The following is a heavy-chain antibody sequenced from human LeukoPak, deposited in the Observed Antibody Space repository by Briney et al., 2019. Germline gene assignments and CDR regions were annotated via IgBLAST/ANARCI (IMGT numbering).Heavy chain of an antibody. CDR1: GFTFSSYS. Sequence: QPGGSLGLSCAASGFTFSSYSMNWVRQAPGKGLEWVSYISSSGTTIYYADSVKGRFTISRDNAKNSLYLQMNSLRAEDTAVYFCARGYSSGISANWGQGTLVTVSS. V-gene: IGHV3-48*04. J-gene: IGHJ4*02. CDR2: ISSSGTTI. CDR3: ARGYSSGISAN. D-gene: IGHD6-19*01.